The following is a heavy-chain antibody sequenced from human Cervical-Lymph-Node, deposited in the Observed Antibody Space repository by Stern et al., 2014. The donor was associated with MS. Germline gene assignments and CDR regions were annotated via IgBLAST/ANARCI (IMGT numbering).Heavy chain of an antibody. CDR2: IHYSGST. J-gene: IGHJ4*02. CDR3: ARSDRLWGSFDY. CDR1: GGSISSGRYY. Sequence: VQLQESGPGLVKPSQTLSLTCTVSGGSISSGRYYWSWIRQHPGKGLEWIGYIHYSGSTYYNPSLNSRVTISVDTSKNQFSLKVSSVTAADTALYYCARSDRLWGSFDYWGQGTLVTVSS. V-gene: IGHV4-31*03. D-gene: IGHD3-16*01.